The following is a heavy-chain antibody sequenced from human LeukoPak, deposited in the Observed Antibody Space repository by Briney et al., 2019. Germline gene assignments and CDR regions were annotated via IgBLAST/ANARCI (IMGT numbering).Heavy chain of an antibody. CDR2: IKQDGSEK. CDR1: GFTFSSYW. J-gene: IGHJ4*02. D-gene: IGHD3-22*01. V-gene: IGHV3-7*01. CDR3: AREEMIVENYFDY. Sequence: PGGSLRLSCAASGFTFSSYWMSWVRQAPGKGLEGVANIKQDGSEKYYVDSVKGRFTISRDNAKNSLYLQMNSLRAEDTAVYYCAREEMIVENYFDYWGQGTLVTVSS.